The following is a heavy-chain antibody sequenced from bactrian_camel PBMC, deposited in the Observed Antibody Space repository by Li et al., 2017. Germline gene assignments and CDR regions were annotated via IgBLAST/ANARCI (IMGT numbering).Heavy chain of an antibody. CDR1: GDMDPAHC. J-gene: IGHJ4*01. CDR3: AADTTCRVGCMVLADAADWPI. Sequence: HVQLVESGGRSVQAGTSLTLSCVLSGDMDPAHCMGWFRQAPGKAREGIAVIDSDGDTAYAESMKDRFTISVDNAKNTVYLQMNSLKPEDTAMYYCAADTTCRVGCMVLADAADWPIWGQGTQVTVS. D-gene: IGHD3*01. CDR2: IDSDGDT. V-gene: IGHV3S53*01.